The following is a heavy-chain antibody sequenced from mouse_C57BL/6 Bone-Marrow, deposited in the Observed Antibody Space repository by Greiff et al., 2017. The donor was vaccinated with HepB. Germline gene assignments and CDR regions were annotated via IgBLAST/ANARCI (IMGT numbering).Heavy chain of an antibody. V-gene: IGHV5-6*01. CDR3: ARMGGNYPYYYALDY. J-gene: IGHJ4*01. D-gene: IGHD2-1*01. CDR1: RFTFSTYG. Sequence: EVKLMESGGDFVKPGGSLKLSCAASRFTFSTYGMSWVRQTPDTRLEWVATISRGGSFTYYPDSVKGRFTISRDNAKNTLYLQMRSLKSEDTAIYYCARMGGNYPYYYALDYWGQGTSVTVSS. CDR2: ISRGGSFT.